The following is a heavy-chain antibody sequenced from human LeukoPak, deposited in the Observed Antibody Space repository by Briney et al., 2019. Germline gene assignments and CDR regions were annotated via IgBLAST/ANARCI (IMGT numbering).Heavy chain of an antibody. V-gene: IGHV4-4*07. D-gene: IGHD4-23*01. CDR3: ARDERWSHRYYYMDV. Sequence: SETLSLTCTVSGGSISSYYWSWLRQPAGKGLEWIGRIYTSGSTNYNPSLKSRVTMSVDTSKNQFSLKLSSVTAADTAVYYCARDERWSHRYYYMDVWGKGTTVTVS. CDR1: GGSISSYY. J-gene: IGHJ6*03. CDR2: IYTSGST.